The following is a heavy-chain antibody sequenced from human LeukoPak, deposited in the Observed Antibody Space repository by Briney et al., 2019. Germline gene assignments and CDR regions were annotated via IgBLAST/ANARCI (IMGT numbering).Heavy chain of an antibody. CDR2: TYYRSKLYN. CDR3: ARDLLQFGNYFDY. D-gene: IGHD3-10*01. V-gene: IGHV6-1*01. CDR1: GDSFSSNSAA. J-gene: IGHJ4*02. Sequence: SQTLSLTCAISGDSFSSNSAAWNWLRQSPSRGLEWLGRTYYRSKLYNDYAVSVKSRITINPDTSKTQFSLQLNSVTPEDTAVYYCARDLLQFGNYFDYWGQGTLVTVSS.